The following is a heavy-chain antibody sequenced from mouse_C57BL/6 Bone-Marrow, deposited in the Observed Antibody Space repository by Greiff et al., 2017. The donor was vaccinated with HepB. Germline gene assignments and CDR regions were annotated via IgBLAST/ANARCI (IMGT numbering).Heavy chain of an antibody. V-gene: IGHV2-4*01. CDR2: IWSGGST. Sequence: VQGVESGPGLVQPSQSLSITCTVSGFSLTSYGVHWVRQPPGKGLEWLGVIWSGGSTDYNAAFISRLSISKDNSKSQVFFKMNSLQADDTAIYYCAKNHYGSSYEDYAMDYWGQGTSVTVSS. D-gene: IGHD1-1*01. CDR3: AKNHYGSSYEDYAMDY. CDR1: GFSLTSYG. J-gene: IGHJ4*01.